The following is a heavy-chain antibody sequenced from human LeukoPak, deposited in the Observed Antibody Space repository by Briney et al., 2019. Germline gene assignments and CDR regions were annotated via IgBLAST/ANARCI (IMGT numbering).Heavy chain of an antibody. Sequence: SETLSLTCTVSGASISSYYWSWIRQPPGKGLEWIGYSHYSGSTNYNPSLKSRVTISVDTSKNQFSLKLSSVTAADTAVYYCARERGVGPHFDYWGQGTLVTVSS. CDR1: GASISSYY. V-gene: IGHV4-59*01. D-gene: IGHD2-8*01. CDR3: ARERGVGPHFDY. CDR2: SHYSGST. J-gene: IGHJ4*02.